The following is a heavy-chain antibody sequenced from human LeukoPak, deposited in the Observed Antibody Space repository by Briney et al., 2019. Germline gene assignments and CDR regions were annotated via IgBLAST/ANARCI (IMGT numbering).Heavy chain of an antibody. J-gene: IGHJ4*02. Sequence: PGGSLRLSCAASGFTFSSYAMSWVRQAPGKGLEWVSAISGSGGSTYYADSVKGRFTISRDNSKNTLYLQMNSLRAEDTAVYYCAKDLFGGIAVAGTFDYWGQGTLVTVSS. CDR1: GFTFSSYA. CDR3: AKDLFGGIAVAGTFDY. D-gene: IGHD6-19*01. CDR2: ISGSGGST. V-gene: IGHV3-23*01.